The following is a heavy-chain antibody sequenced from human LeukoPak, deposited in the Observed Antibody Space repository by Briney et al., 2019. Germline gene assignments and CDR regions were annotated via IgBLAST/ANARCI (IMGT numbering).Heavy chain of an antibody. CDR3: ARKVVGFDY. D-gene: IGHD3-22*01. CDR2: IKQDGSEK. V-gene: IGHV3-7*01. Sequence: PGGSLRLSCAPSGFTFSIYWMSWVRQAPGKGLEWVANIKQDGSEKYCVDSVKGRFTISRDNAKNSLYLQMSSPRAEDTAVYYCARKVVGFDYWGQRTRVTVSS. J-gene: IGHJ4*02. CDR1: GFTFSIYW.